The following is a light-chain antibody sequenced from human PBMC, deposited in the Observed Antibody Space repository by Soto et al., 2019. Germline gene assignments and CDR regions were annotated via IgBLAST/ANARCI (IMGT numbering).Light chain of an antibody. Sequence: QSALTQPPSASGSPGQSVTISCTGTSSDVGDYKYVSWYQQHPGKAPKLMIYEVNKRPSGVPDRFSGSKSGNTASLTVSGLQAEDEADYYCTSFARSNTLVFGAGTKLTVL. CDR1: SSDVGDYKY. CDR2: EVN. V-gene: IGLV2-8*01. J-gene: IGLJ1*01. CDR3: TSFARSNTLV.